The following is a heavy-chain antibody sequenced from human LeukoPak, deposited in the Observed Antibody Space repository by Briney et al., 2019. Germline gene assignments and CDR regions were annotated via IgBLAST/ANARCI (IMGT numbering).Heavy chain of an antibody. V-gene: IGHV3-33*06. D-gene: IGHD3-3*01. CDR1: GFTFSSYG. J-gene: IGHJ4*02. Sequence: GGSLRLYCAASGFTFSSYGMHWVRQAPGKGLEWVAVIWYDGSNKYYADSVKGRFTISRDNSKNTLYLQMNSLRAEDTAVYYCAKDYDFWSGYEIDYWGQGTLVTVSS. CDR2: IWYDGSNK. CDR3: AKDYDFWSGYEIDY.